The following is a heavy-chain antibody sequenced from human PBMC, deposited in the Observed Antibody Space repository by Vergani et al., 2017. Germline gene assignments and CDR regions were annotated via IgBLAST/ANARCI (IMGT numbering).Heavy chain of an antibody. CDR3: ATIGYRRWGYYFDY. V-gene: IGHV4-4*02. D-gene: IGHD2-2*02. J-gene: IGHJ4*02. Sequence: QVQLQESGPGLVKPAGTLCLTCAVSGYSISSNNCWTWVRQPPGKGLGWIGEICHTEDTKYSPSLKSRVTVSVDESRNLFSLRLNSVTAADTAVYYCATIGYRRWGYYFDYWGQGMLVTVSS. CDR1: GYSISSNNC. CDR2: ICHTEDT.